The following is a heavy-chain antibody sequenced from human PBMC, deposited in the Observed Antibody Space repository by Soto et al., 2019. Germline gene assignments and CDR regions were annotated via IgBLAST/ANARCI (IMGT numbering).Heavy chain of an antibody. D-gene: IGHD3-3*01. CDR3: AKDLTSYDFWSGPYYMDV. CDR1: GFSFSNSV. J-gene: IGHJ6*03. Sequence: GGSLRLSCAASGFSFSNSVMGWFCQAPGKGLEWVSAISGNGGSTYHADSVKGRFTISRDNSKNTLYLQMDSLRAEDTAVYYCAKDLTSYDFWSGPYYMDVWGKGTTVTVSS. CDR2: ISGNGGST. V-gene: IGHV3-23*01.